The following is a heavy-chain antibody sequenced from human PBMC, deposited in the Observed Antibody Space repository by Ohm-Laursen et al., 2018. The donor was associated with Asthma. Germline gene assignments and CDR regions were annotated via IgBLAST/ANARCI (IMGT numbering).Heavy chain of an antibody. CDR1: GLPFSNFW. V-gene: IGHV3-7*05. CDR2: IYPDGGEK. D-gene: IGHD6-6*01. Sequence: SLRLSCAASGLPFSNFWMSWVRQAPGKGLEWVANIYPDGGEKYYVDSVDGRFTISRDNAKNSLYLQMNSLRAEDTAVYYCARLEDQYSSSSQWFDPWGQGTLVTVSS. J-gene: IGHJ5*02. CDR3: ARLEDQYSSSSQWFDP.